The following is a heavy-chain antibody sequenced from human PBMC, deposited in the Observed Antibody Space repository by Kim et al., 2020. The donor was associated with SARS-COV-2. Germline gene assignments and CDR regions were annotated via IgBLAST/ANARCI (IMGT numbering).Heavy chain of an antibody. CDR3: ARGALYDSSGYYPQYFDY. J-gene: IGHJ4*02. D-gene: IGHD3-22*01. V-gene: IGHV3-33*01. CDR2: IWYDGSNK. Sequence: GGSLRLSCAASGFTFSSYGMHWVRQAPGKGLEWVAVIWYDGSNKYYADSVKGRFTISRDNSKNTLYLQMNSLRAEDTAVYYCARGALYDSSGYYPQYFDYWGQGTLVTVSS. CDR1: GFTFSSYG.